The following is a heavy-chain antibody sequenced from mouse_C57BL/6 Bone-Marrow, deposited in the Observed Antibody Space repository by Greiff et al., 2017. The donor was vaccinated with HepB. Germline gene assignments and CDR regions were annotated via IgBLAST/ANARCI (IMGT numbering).Heavy chain of an antibody. CDR2: IRNKANGYTT. CDR1: GFTFTDYY. J-gene: IGHJ1*03. Sequence: EVKLVESGGGLVQPGGSLSLSCAASGFTFTDYYMSWVRQPPGKALEWLGFIRNKANGYTTEYSASVKGRFTISRDNSQSILYLQMNALRAEDSATYYCAGSLYGSSSSHWYFDVWGTGTTVTVSS. CDR3: AGSLYGSSSSHWYFDV. D-gene: IGHD1-1*01. V-gene: IGHV7-3*01.